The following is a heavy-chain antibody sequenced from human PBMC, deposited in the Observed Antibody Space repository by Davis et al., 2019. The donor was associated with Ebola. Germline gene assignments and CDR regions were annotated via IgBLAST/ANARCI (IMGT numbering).Heavy chain of an antibody. V-gene: IGHV4-59*12. CDR3: AREAFSSGWSFTFDY. J-gene: IGHJ4*02. CDR2: ISHSGGT. Sequence: MPSETLSLTCTVSGGSISSYYWSWIRQPPGKGLEWIGYISHSGGTYYNPSLKSRVTISVDTSKNQFSLKLSSVTAADTAVYYCAREAFSSGWSFTFDYWGQGTLVTVSS. D-gene: IGHD6-19*01. CDR1: GGSISSYY.